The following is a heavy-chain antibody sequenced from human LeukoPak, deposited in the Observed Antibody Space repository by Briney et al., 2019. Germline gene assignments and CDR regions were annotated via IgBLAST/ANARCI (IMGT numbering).Heavy chain of an antibody. CDR1: GYTFTSYG. CDR2: ISAYNGNT. D-gene: IGHD3-3*01. Sequence: PKASVKVSCKASGYTFTSYGISWVRQAPGQGLEWMGWISAYNGNTNYAQKLQGRVTMTTDTSTSTAYMELRSLRSDDTAVYYCARVVLRDFWSGYYVYFDYWGQGTLVTVSS. V-gene: IGHV1-18*01. J-gene: IGHJ4*02. CDR3: ARVVLRDFWSGYYVYFDY.